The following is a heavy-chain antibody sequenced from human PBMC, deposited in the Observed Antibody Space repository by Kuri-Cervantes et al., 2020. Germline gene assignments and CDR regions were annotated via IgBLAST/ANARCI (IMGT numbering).Heavy chain of an antibody. CDR2: ISYDGSNK. CDR3: ARDSHDIVDY. V-gene: IGHV3-30*01. CDR1: GFTFSNYA. Sequence: GGSLRLSCAASGFTFSNYALHWVRQAPGKGLEWVAVISYDGSNKYYADFVKGRFTISRDNSKNTLYLQVNSLRAEDTAVYYCARDSHDIVDYWGQGTLVTVSS. J-gene: IGHJ4*02. D-gene: IGHD3-9*01.